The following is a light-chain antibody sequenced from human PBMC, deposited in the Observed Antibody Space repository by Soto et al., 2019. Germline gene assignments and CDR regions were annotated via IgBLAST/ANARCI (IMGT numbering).Light chain of an antibody. CDR3: QQFSRYPLT. V-gene: IGKV3-20*01. CDR1: QTVGDNY. CDR2: GAS. Sequence: EFVLTQSPGTLSFSPGERATLSCRASQTVGDNYLAWYQQKPGQAPRLLIYGASSRATGIPDRFSGGGSGTDFTLTISRLEPEDFAVYYCQQFSRYPLTFGRGTKVDIK. J-gene: IGKJ4*01.